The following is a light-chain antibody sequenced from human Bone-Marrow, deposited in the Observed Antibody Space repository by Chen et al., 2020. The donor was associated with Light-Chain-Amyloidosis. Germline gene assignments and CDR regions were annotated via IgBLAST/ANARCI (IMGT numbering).Light chain of an antibody. CDR3: QVWDRSSDRPV. CDR1: NIGTTS. J-gene: IGLJ3*02. Sequence: SYLLTQPSSVTVAPGQTAPIACGGNNIGTTSVHWYQQTPGQAPLLFVYDDSDRPSGIPERLSGSNSGNTATLTISRVEAGDEADYYCQVWDRSSDRPVFGGGTKLTVL. CDR2: DDS. V-gene: IGLV3-21*02.